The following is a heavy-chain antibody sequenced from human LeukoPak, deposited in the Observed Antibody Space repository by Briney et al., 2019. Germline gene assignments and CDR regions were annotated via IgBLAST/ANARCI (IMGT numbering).Heavy chain of an antibody. J-gene: IGHJ4*02. D-gene: IGHD4-23*01. CDR2: ISDDGSNK. CDR1: RFTLTDYG. CDR3: AKELDYGGNSPFHY. Sequence: GGSLRDSCTQPRFTLTDYGMHWVREAPGKGLGRGAYISDDGSNKYYVDSVKSRFTISRDNSKNTLYLQMNSLRAEDTAVYYCAKELDYGGNSPFHYWGQGTLVTVSS. V-gene: IGHV3-30*02.